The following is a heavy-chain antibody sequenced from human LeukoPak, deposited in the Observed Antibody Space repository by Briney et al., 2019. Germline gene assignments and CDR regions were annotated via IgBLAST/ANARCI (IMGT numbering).Heavy chain of an antibody. CDR1: GGSFSGHY. CDR2: INHRGST. J-gene: IGHJ4*02. D-gene: IGHD3-10*01. CDR3: ARRLLYFGDPDY. V-gene: IGHV4-34*01. Sequence: SETLSLTCAVYGGSFSGHYWNWFRQPPGRGLEWIGEINHRGSTTYNPSLESRVTISVDTSKNQFSLRLSSVTAADTAVYYCARRLLYFGDPDYWGQGTLVTVSS.